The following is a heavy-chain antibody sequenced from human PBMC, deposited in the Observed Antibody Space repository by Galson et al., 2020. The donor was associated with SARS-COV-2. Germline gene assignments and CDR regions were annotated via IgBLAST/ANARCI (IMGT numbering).Heavy chain of an antibody. CDR1: GGSFSGYY. V-gene: IGHV4-34*01. CDR3: ARGGVDLGYYGMDV. D-gene: IGHD3-3*01. Sequence: ETSETLSLTCAVYGGSFSGYYWSWIRQPPGKGLEWIGEINHSGSTNYNPSLKSRVTISVDTSKNQFSLKLSSVTAADTAVYYCARGGVDLGYYGMDVWGQGTTVTVSS. CDR2: INHSGST. J-gene: IGHJ6*02.